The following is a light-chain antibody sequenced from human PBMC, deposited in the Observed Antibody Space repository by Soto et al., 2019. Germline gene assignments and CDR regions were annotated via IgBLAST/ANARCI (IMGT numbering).Light chain of an antibody. CDR2: DAS. V-gene: IGKV1-5*01. CDR3: QQYNSTPYT. J-gene: IGKJ2*01. CDR1: QSIRSW. Sequence: DIQMTQSPSSLSSSVGDRVTITCRASQSIRSWLAWYQQKPGKAPKLLIFDASSLESGVPSRFSGSGSGTDFTFTISSLQPEDVATYYCQQYNSTPYTFGQGTKVDIK.